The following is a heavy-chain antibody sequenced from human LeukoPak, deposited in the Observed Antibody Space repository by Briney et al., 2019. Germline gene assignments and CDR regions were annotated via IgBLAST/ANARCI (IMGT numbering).Heavy chain of an antibody. J-gene: IGHJ4*02. CDR2: IYYSGNN. Sequence: SETLSLTCTVSGASISRGGYYWDWIRQPPGKGLEWIGTIYYSGNNYYNPSLKSRVTISADTSRNQFSLKLSSVSPEDTAVYYCARERARDGVNSGLDYWDQGALVTVSS. CDR3: ARERARDGVNSGLDY. V-gene: IGHV4-39*02. CDR1: GASISRGGYY. D-gene: IGHD5-24*01.